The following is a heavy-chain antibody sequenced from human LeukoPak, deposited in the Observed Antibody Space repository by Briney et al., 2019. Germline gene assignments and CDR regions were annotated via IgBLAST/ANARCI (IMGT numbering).Heavy chain of an antibody. CDR2: ISAYNGNT. CDR1: GYTFNRYG. V-gene: IGHV1-18*01. CDR3: ARTHDYNNYPDY. Sequence: APVKVSCKASGYTFNRYGFSWVRQAPGQGLEWLGWISAYNGNTNYAQKVQDRVTMTTDTSTSTAYMELRSLSSDDTAVYFCARTHDYNNYPDYWGQGTLVAVSS. D-gene: IGHD5-24*01. J-gene: IGHJ4*02.